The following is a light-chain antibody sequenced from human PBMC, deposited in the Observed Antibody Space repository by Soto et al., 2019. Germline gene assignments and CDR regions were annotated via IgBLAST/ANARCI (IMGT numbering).Light chain of an antibody. J-gene: IGLJ2*01. CDR3: AAWDDSLSGVV. CDR1: SSNIGSNT. V-gene: IGLV1-44*01. Sequence: QSVLTQPPSASGTPGQRVTISCSGSSSNIGSNTVHWYQQLPGTAPTLLIYSNNQRPSGVPDRFSGSKSGTSAALAISGLQSEDEADYYCAAWDDSLSGVVFGGGTQLTVL. CDR2: SNN.